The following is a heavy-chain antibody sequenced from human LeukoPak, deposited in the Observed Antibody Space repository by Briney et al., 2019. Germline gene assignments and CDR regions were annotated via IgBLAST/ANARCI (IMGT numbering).Heavy chain of an antibody. J-gene: IGHJ4*02. CDR2: ISRDGINT. V-gene: IGHV3-64D*09. D-gene: IGHD6-6*01. Sequence: GGSLRLSCAASGFAFSGYDMNWVRQIPGKGLEWVSSISRDGINTHYAESVKGRFTISRDDSKNTLYLQMSSLRAEDTAIYYCVKGVAARLDYWGQGTLVTVSS. CDR1: GFAFSGYD. CDR3: VKGVAARLDY.